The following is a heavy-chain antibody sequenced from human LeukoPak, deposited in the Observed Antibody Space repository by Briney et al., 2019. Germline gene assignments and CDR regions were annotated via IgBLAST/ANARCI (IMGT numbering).Heavy chain of an antibody. D-gene: IGHD2-15*01. CDR2: IYPTDSDT. CDR1: GYSFSSYW. Sequence: GGSLKISCKGSGYSFSSYWIVWLRQMPGKGPEWMGLIYPTDSDTRYSPSFQGQVTISVDKSITTAYLQWSSLEASDTAMYYCARLARYCTSANCYYLDYWGQGTLVTVSS. J-gene: IGHJ4*02. V-gene: IGHV5-51*01. CDR3: ARLARYCTSANCYYLDY.